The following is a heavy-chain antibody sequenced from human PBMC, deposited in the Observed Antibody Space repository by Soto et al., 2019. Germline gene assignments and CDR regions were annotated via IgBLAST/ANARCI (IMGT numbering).Heavy chain of an antibody. Sequence: PGGPLRLCCAASGFTFSSYGMHWVRQAPGKGLEWVAVIWYDGSNKYYADSVKGRFTISRDNSKNTLYLQMNSLRAEDTAVYYCASARGYSSSHSIDYWGQGTLVTVSS. D-gene: IGHD6-6*01. J-gene: IGHJ4*02. CDR1: GFTFSSYG. CDR2: IWYDGSNK. V-gene: IGHV3-33*01. CDR3: ASARGYSSSHSIDY.